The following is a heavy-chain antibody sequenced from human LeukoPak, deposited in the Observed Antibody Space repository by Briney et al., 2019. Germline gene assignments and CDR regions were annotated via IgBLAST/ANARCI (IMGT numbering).Heavy chain of an antibody. V-gene: IGHV4-34*01. J-gene: IGHJ5*02. CDR3: ARASRNWFDP. CDR2: INHRGST. CDR1: GESFSGYY. Sequence: SETLSLTCAVYGESFSGYYWSWIRQPPGKGLEWIGEINHRGSTNYNPSLKSRVTISVDTSKNQFSLKLSSVTAADTAVYYCARASRNWFDPWGQGTLVTVSS.